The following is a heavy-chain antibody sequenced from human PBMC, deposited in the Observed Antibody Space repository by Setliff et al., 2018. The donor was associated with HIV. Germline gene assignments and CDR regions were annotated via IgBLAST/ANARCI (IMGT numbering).Heavy chain of an antibody. J-gene: IGHJ6*02. CDR3: ARRKGGYGLDV. CDR1: GYSISSNNYY. D-gene: IGHD3-16*01. Sequence: NPSETLSLTCTVSGYSISSNNYYWGWIRQPPGKGLEWIGSIYYSGSTNYGPSFKSRLTIWVDMSKNQFSLKLTSVTAADTAVYYCARRKGGYGLDVWGQGTTVTVS. CDR2: IYYSGST. V-gene: IGHV4-39*01.